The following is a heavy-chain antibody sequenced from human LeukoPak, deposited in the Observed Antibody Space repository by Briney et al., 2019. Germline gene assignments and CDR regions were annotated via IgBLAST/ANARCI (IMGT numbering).Heavy chain of an antibody. CDR2: INHSGST. CDR3: ARTRGAAAGTDSFEY. Sequence: SETLSLTCAVYGGSFSGYYWSWIRPPPGKGLEWIGEINHSGSTNYNPSLKSRVTISVDTSKNQFSLKLSSVTAADTAVYYCARTRGAAAGTDSFEYWGQGTLVTVSS. J-gene: IGHJ4*02. CDR1: GGSFSGYY. D-gene: IGHD6-13*01. V-gene: IGHV4-34*01.